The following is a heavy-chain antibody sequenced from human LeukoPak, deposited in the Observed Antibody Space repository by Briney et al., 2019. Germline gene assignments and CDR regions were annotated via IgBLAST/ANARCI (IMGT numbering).Heavy chain of an antibody. D-gene: IGHD6-25*01. CDR3: VVSIQAAAIPAFDY. CDR2: INPKNGGT. Sequence: GASVKVSCTASGYTFAHNIHWVRQAPGQGHEFMGWINPKNGGTKYAQNFQGRVTMTRDTSISTVYMELSSLGSDDTAVYYCVVSIQAAAIPAFDYWGQGTLVTVSS. J-gene: IGHJ4*02. CDR1: GYTFAHN. V-gene: IGHV1-2*02.